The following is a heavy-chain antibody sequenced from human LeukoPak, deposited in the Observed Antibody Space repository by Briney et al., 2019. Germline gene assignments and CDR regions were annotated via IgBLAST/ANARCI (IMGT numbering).Heavy chain of an antibody. D-gene: IGHD6-19*01. Sequence: GASVKVSCKASGYIFTHYAIHWLRQAPGQGLEWMGWIKTVNGDTKYSQEFQGRLTITSDTSASTAYLELSSLRFEDMAVYYCARVAGILFDYWGQGTLVTVSS. CDR3: ARVAGILFDY. CDR2: IKTVNGDT. CDR1: GYIFTHYA. J-gene: IGHJ4*02. V-gene: IGHV1-3*03.